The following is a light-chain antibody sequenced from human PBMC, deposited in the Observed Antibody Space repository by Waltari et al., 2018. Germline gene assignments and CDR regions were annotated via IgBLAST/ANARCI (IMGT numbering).Light chain of an antibody. CDR1: NIGTES. J-gene: IGLJ2*01. CDR3: QVWDSVTDHLVV. V-gene: IGLV3-21*04. Sequence: SNVLTQPPSVSVAPGKTARITCGGDNIGTESVHWYRQKPGLAPVLVISDDTDRPSGIPARFSGSKSGPPAALTISRVEAGDEADYSCQVWDSVTDHLVVFGGGTKLAVL. CDR2: DDT.